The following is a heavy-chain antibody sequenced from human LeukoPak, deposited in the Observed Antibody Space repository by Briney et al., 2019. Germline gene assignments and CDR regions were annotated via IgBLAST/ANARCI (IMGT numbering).Heavy chain of an antibody. D-gene: IGHD4-11*01. V-gene: IGHV4-39*01. CDR1: GDSISSISYY. CDR2: IYYSGST. J-gene: IGHJ4*02. CDR3: ARQGGTTSRLDY. Sequence: SETLSLTCTVSGDSISSISYYWGWMRRPPGEGVEWIGNIYYSGSTSYNTSLKSRVTISVDTSKNQFALKLSSVTAADTAVYYCARQGGTTSRLDYWGQGTLVTVSS.